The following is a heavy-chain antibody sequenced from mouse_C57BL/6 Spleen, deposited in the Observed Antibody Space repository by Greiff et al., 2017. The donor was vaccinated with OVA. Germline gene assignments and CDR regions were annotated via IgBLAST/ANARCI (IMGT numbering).Heavy chain of an antibody. J-gene: IGHJ3*01. D-gene: IGHD1-1*01. CDR1: GFNINDYY. CDR3: ARGYYGSGPY. V-gene: IGHV14-2*01. Sequence: VQLQQSGAELVKPGASVKLSCTASGFNINDYYMHWVKQRTEQGLEWIGRIDPEDGETKYAPKFQGKATITADTSSNTAYLQISSLTSEDTAVYYYARGYYGSGPYWGQGTLVTVSA. CDR2: IDPEDGET.